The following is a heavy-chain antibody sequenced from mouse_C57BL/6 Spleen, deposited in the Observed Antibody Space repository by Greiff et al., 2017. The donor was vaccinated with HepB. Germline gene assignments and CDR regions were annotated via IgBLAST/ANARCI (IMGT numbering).Heavy chain of an antibody. CDR2: IYPGSGST. J-gene: IGHJ4*01. D-gene: IGHD1-1*01. Sequence: QVQLQQPGAELVKPGASVKMSCKASGYTFTSYWITWVKQRPGQGLEWIGDIYPGSGSTNYNEKFKSKATLTVDTSSSTAYMQLSSLTSEDSAVYDCARSPYYYGSSYAMDYWGQGTSVTVSS. CDR3: ARSPYYYGSSYAMDY. V-gene: IGHV1-55*01. CDR1: GYTFTSYW.